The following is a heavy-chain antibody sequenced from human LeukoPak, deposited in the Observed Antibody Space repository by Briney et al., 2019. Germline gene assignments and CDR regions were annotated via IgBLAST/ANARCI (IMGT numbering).Heavy chain of an antibody. D-gene: IGHD6-19*01. CDR2: INPNSGGT. CDR1: GYTFTAYY. J-gene: IGHJ4*02. CDR3: ARGGGVTVPATANDY. V-gene: IGHV1-2*02. Sequence: ASVKVSFKASGYTFTAYYMHWVRQAPGQGLEWMAWINPNSGGTNYAQNFQGRVTVTRDTSISTAYMELSSLRSDDTAVYYCARGGGVTVPATANDYWGQGTLVTVSS.